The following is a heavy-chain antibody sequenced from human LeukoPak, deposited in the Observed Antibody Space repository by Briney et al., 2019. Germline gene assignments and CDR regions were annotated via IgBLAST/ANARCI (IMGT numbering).Heavy chain of an antibody. J-gene: IGHJ4*02. CDR3: ARDQDGGKYYYESSGYSH. V-gene: IGHV3-21*01. CDR1: GFTFSSYG. D-gene: IGHD3-22*01. CDR2: LISGGHT. Sequence: PGGSLRLSCAASGFTFSSYGLNSVRQAPGRGLECVSTLISGGHTYYEDSVNGRFTISRDNAKNSLYLQMNSLRAEDTAVYYCARDQDGGKYYYESSGYSHWGQGILVTVSS.